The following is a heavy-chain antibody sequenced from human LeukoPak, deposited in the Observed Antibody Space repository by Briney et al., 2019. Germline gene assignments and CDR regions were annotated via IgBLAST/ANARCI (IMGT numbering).Heavy chain of an antibody. J-gene: IGHJ4*02. Sequence: SETLSLTCTVSGGSISSSSYYWGWIRQPPGKGLEWIGSIYHSGNTYFNPSLRGRVTMSVDTSKSQFSLKLSSVTAADTAVYYCARERRSGSYYYFDYWGQGTLVTVSS. CDR3: ARERRSGSYYYFDY. D-gene: IGHD3-10*01. V-gene: IGHV4-39*07. CDR2: IYHSGNT. CDR1: GGSISSSSYY.